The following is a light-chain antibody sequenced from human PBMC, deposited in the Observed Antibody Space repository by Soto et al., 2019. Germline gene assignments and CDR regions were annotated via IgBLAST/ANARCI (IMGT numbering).Light chain of an antibody. J-gene: IGKJ5*01. CDR3: QQYSSSPS. CDR2: GAS. V-gene: IGKV3-15*01. CDR1: QSVSTN. Sequence: EIVMTQSPTTLSVSPGERATLSCRARQSVSTNFAWYQQKPGQVPSLLIYGASTRASGIPARFSGSGSGTEFTLTIGSLQSEDFAVYYCQQYSSSPSFGQGTRLEI.